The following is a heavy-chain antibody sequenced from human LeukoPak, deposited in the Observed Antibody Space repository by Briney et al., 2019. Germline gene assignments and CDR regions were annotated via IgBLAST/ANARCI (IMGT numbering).Heavy chain of an antibody. CDR3: ARTIPQQAMYYFDY. CDR1: GYSFTSYW. CDR2: TYPGDSGT. Sequence: GESLKISCKGSGYSFTSYWIGWVRQMPGKGLEWMGITYPGDSGTRYSPSFQGQVTISADKSISTAYLQWSSLKASDTAMYYCARTIPQQAMYYFDYWGQGTLVTVSS. V-gene: IGHV5-51*01. J-gene: IGHJ4*02. D-gene: IGHD6-13*01.